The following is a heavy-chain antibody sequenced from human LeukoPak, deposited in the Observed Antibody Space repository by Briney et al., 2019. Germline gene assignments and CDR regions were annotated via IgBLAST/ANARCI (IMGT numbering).Heavy chain of an antibody. CDR1: GYTFTSYG. CDR2: ISAYNGNT. D-gene: IGHD3-3*01. J-gene: IGHJ3*02. Sequence: ASVKVSCKASGYTFTSYGISWVRQAPGQGLEWMGWISAYNGNTNYAQKLQGRVTMTTDASTSTAYMELRSLRSDDTAVYYCARDRTTYYDFWSGPHMVVAGDAFDIWGQGTMVTVSS. CDR3: ARDRTTYYDFWSGPHMVVAGDAFDI. V-gene: IGHV1-18*01.